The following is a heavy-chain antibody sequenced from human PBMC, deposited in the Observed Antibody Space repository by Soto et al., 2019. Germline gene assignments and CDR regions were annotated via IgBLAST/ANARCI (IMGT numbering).Heavy chain of an antibody. CDR1: AFSSHHHA. Sequence: RRLSCVASAFSSHHHAIHWVRQGPGKGLEWVSGIHWNNGATGYADSVKGRFTIFKDNVKNSVYLQMNSLRTDDTAFYYCTEDILPGGADVWGQVTTVTVSS. CDR3: TEDILPGGADV. CDR2: IHWNNGAT. V-gene: IGHV3-9*02. J-gene: IGHJ6*02. D-gene: IGHD2-21*01.